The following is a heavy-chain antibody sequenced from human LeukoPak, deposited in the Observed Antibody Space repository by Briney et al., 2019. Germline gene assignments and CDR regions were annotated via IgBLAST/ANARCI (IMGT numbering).Heavy chain of an antibody. CDR3: ARDKRQASGRGLDY. CDR1: GYTFTSHG. V-gene: IGHV1-18*01. J-gene: IGHJ4*02. CDR2: ISTYNGNT. D-gene: IGHD1-1*01. Sequence: ASVKVSCKASGYTFTSHGISWVRQAPGQGLEWMGWISTYNGNTNYAQKLQGRVSMTTDTSTSTAYMDLRSLRSDDTAVYYCARDKRQASGRGLDYWGQGTLVTVSS.